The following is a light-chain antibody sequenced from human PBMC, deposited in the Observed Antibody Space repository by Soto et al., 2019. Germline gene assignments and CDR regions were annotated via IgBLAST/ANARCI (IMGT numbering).Light chain of an antibody. CDR3: CSFADSYTLV. CDR1: SSDVGSYNY. V-gene: IGLV2-11*01. CDR2: DVS. J-gene: IGLJ2*01. Sequence: QSALTQPRSVSGSPGQSVTISCTGTSSDVGSYNYVSWYQQHPGKAPKLMIYDVSKRPSGVPFRFSGSKSGNTASLTISGLQAEDEADYYCCSFADSYTLVFGGGTKLTVL.